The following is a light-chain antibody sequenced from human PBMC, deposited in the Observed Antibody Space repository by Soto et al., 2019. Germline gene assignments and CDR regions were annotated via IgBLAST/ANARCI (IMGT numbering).Light chain of an antibody. V-gene: IGKV1-27*01. J-gene: IGKJ1*01. CDR1: QGISNY. CDR2: AAS. Sequence: DIPMTQSPSSLSASVGDRVTITCRASQGISNYLAWYQQKPGKVPKLLIYAASTLQSGVPSRFSGSGSGTDFTLSISSLQPEDVATYYCQKYNGAPPPWTFGQGTKVEIK. CDR3: QKYNGAPPPWT.